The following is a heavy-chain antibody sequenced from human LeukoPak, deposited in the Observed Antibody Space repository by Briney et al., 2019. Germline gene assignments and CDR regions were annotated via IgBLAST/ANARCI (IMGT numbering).Heavy chain of an antibody. Sequence: SVKVSCKASGGTFTSYAISWVRQAPGQGLEWMGGIIPIFGTANYAQKFQGRVTITADESTSTAYMELSSLRSEDTAVYFCAVLGYCSSTSCPWDYYYYYMDVWGKGTTVTVSS. CDR3: AVLGYCSSTSCPWDYYYYYMDV. CDR2: IIPIFGTA. V-gene: IGHV1-69*01. J-gene: IGHJ6*03. D-gene: IGHD2-2*01. CDR1: GGTFTSYA.